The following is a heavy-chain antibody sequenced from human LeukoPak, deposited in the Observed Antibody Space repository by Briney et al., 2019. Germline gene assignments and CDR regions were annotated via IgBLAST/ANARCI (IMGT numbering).Heavy chain of an antibody. CDR1: GGSISSYY. J-gene: IGHJ4*01. CDR3: ARVPARRVVTTPTYFDY. D-gene: IGHD2-21*02. V-gene: IGHV4-34*01. CDR2: INHSGST. Sequence: SETLSLTCTVPGGSISSYYWSWIRQPPGKGLEWIGEINHSGSTNYNPSLKSRVTISVDTSKNQFSLRLSSVTAADTAVYYCARVPARRVVTTPTYFDYWGQGTLVTVSS.